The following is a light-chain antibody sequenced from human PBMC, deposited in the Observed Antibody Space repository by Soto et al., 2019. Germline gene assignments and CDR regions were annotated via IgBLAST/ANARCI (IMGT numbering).Light chain of an antibody. CDR3: SSYTSSSTLG. J-gene: IGLJ2*01. CDR2: DVS. Sequence: QSVLTQPASVTGSPGHSITISCTGTSSDVGGYNYVSWYQQHPGKAPKLMIYDVSNRPSGVSNRFSGSKSGNTASLTISGLQAEDEADYYCSSYTSSSTLGFGGGTKVTVL. CDR1: SSDVGGYNY. V-gene: IGLV2-14*01.